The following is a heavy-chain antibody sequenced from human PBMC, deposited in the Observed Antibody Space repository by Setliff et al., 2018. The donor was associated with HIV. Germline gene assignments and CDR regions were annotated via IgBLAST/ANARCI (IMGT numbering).Heavy chain of an antibody. V-gene: IGHV1-69*05. J-gene: IGHJ6*03. CDR3: ASSAGAVPTTAPYGDYYYYFYMDV. D-gene: IGHD1-1*01. CDR2: IIPIFGTP. Sequence: SVKVSCKASGGIFSRFAFSWVRQAPGQGLEWMGGIIPIFGTPNYAQKFQGRVTVTTDESTNTVYMELYSLTSEDTAIYHRASSAGAVPTTAPYGDYYYYFYMDVWGKGTTVTVSS. CDR1: GGIFSRFA.